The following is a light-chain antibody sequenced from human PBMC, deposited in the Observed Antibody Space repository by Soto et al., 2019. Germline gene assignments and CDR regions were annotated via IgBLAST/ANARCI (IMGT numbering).Light chain of an antibody. J-gene: IGKJ4*01. CDR3: QQRNNWPWT. Sequence: EIALTQSPATLSLSPGEGATLSCRASHSVSRYLAWYQQRPGQAPRLLIYDTSNRATGIPARFSGSGSGTDFTLTISXLXPEDXXVXXCQQRNNWPWTFGGGTKVEIK. CDR1: HSVSRY. CDR2: DTS. V-gene: IGKV3-11*01.